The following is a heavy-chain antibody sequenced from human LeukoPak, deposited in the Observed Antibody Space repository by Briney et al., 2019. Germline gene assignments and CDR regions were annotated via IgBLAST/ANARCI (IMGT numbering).Heavy chain of an antibody. Sequence: PSETLSLTCTVSGGSISSYYWSWIRQPAGKGLEWIGRIYISGSTNYNPSLKSRVTMSLDTSKNQFSLKLTFVTAADTAVYYCTRGTVTLPFDYWGQGTLVTVSS. CDR2: IYISGST. CDR3: TRGTVTLPFDY. V-gene: IGHV4-4*07. CDR1: GGSISSYY. J-gene: IGHJ4*02. D-gene: IGHD4-17*01.